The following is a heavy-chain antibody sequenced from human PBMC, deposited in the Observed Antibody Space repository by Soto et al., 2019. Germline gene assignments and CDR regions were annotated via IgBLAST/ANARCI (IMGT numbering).Heavy chain of an antibody. D-gene: IGHD6-13*01. CDR2: IGSTGSVT. CDR3: AKDRPREYSAAAPEGDWFDP. Sequence: PGGSLRLSCAASGFTFGTYAMTWVRQAPGKALEWVSTIGSTGSVTYYTDSVKGRFTISRDNSKNTLYLQMNSLRAEDTALYYCAKDRPREYSAAAPEGDWFDPWGRGTLVNVSS. J-gene: IGHJ5*02. V-gene: IGHV3-23*01. CDR1: GFTFGTYA.